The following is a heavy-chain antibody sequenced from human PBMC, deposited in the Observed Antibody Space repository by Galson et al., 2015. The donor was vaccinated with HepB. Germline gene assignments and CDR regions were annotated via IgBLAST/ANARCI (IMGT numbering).Heavy chain of an antibody. D-gene: IGHD6-13*01. J-gene: IGHJ6*03. Sequence: SLRLSCAASGFTFSSYSMNWVRQAPGKGLEWVSSISSSSSYIYYADSVKGRFTISRDNAKNSLYLQMNSLRAEDTAVYYCARDRGPDSSSSLEVLNMDVWGKGTTVTVSS. CDR2: ISSSSSYI. CDR1: GFTFSSYS. V-gene: IGHV3-21*01. CDR3: ARDRGPDSSSSLEVLNMDV.